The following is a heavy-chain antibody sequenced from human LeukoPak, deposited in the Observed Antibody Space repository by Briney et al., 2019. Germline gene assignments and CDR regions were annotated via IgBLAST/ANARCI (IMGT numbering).Heavy chain of an antibody. CDR2: IRYDGSNK. V-gene: IGHV3-30*02. D-gene: IGHD3-10*01. J-gene: IGHJ5*02. Sequence: PGGSLRLSCAASGFTFSSYGMHWVRQAPGKGLEWVAFIRYDGSNKYYADSVKGRFTISRDNSKSTLYLQMNSLRAEDTAVYYCAKDGITMVRVVIITPNWFDPWGQGTLVTVSS. CDR3: AKDGITMVRVVIITPNWFDP. CDR1: GFTFSSYG.